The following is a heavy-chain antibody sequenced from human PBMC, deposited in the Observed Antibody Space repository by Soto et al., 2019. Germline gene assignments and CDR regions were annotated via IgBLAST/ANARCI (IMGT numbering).Heavy chain of an antibody. CDR3: TRGPRRVLGRGPAY. CDR2: IIPILGIA. Sequence: QVQLVQSGAEVKKPGSSVKVSCKASGGTFSSYTISWVRQAPGQGLEWMGRIIPILGIANYAQKFQGRVTITADKSTSTAYMELSSLRSADTAGYYCTRGPRRVLGRGPAYWGQGTLGTVSS. CDR1: GGTFSSYT. J-gene: IGHJ4*02. V-gene: IGHV1-69*02. D-gene: IGHD7-27*01.